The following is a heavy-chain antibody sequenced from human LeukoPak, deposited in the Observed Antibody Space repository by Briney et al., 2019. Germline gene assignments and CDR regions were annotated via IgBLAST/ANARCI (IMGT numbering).Heavy chain of an antibody. CDR2: ISGSGGST. V-gene: IGHV3-23*01. CDR3: ARAGGVVVPAAMTYYYYYMDV. Sequence: PGGSLRLSCAASGFTFSSYAMSWVRQAPGKGLEWVSAISGSGGSTYYADSVKGRFTISRDNSKNTLYLQMNSVRAEDTAVYYCARAGGVVVPAAMTYYYYYMDVWGKGTTVTVSS. CDR1: GFTFSSYA. D-gene: IGHD2-2*01. J-gene: IGHJ6*03.